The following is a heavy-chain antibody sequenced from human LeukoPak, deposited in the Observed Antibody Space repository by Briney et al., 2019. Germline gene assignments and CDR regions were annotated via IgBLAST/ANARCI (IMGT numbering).Heavy chain of an antibody. CDR3: ARGSRGIVVVPAAMRQRGWYFDL. V-gene: IGHV4-34*01. CDR1: GGSFSGYY. D-gene: IGHD2-2*01. Sequence: SETLSLTCAVYGGSFSGYYWSGIRQPPGKGLEWIGEINHSGSTNYNPSLKSRVTISVDTSKNQFSLKLSSVTAADTAVYYCARGSRGIVVVPAAMRQRGWYFDLWGRGTLVTVSS. CDR2: INHSGST. J-gene: IGHJ2*01.